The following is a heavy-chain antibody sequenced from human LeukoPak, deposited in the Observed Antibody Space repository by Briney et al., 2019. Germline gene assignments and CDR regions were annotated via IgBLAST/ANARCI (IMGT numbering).Heavy chain of an antibody. D-gene: IGHD6-19*01. CDR2: IDYSGST. CDR3: ARHGSDWTFDY. CDR1: GGSISSYY. J-gene: IGHJ4*02. Sequence: PSETLSLTCTVSGGSISSYYWSWIRQPPGKGLEWIGFIDYSGSTNYNPSLKSRVTISVDTSKNQFSLKLSSVTAADTAVYYCARHGSDWTFDYWGQGTLATVSS. V-gene: IGHV4-59*08.